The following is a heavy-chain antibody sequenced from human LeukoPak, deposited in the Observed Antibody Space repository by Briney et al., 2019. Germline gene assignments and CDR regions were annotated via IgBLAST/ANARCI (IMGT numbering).Heavy chain of an antibody. CDR3: AREAYYYDSSGYYPNWFDP. J-gene: IGHJ5*02. D-gene: IGHD3-22*01. Sequence: GASVKVSCKASGYTFTSYAMNWVRQAPGQGLEWMGWINTNTGNPMYAQGFTGRFVFSLDTSVSTAYLQISSLKAEDTAVYYCAREAYYYDSSGYYPNWFDPWGQGTLVTVSS. CDR1: GYTFTSYA. V-gene: IGHV7-4-1*02. CDR2: INTNTGNP.